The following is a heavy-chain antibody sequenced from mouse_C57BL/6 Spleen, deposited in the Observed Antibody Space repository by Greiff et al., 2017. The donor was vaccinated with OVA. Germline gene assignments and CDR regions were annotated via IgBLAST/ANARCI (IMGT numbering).Heavy chain of an antibody. D-gene: IGHD2-1*01. J-gene: IGHJ1*03. CDR2: ISSGSSTI. V-gene: IGHV5-17*01. Sequence: EVQLQESGGGLVKPGGSLKLSCAASGFTFSDYGMHWVRQAPEKGLEWVAYISSGSSTIYYADTVKGRVTISRDNAKNTLFLQMTSLRSEDTAMYYCASDGNYWYFDVWGTGTTVTVSS. CDR3: ASDGNYWYFDV. CDR1: GFTFSDYG.